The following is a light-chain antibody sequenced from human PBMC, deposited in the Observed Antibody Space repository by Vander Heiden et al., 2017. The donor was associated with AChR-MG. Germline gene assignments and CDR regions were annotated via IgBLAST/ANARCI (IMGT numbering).Light chain of an antibody. CDR1: QSLLHSNGYNY. Sequence: DIVMTQSPLSLHVTPGEPASISCRSSQSLLHSNGYNYLDWYLQKQGQSPQLLIYLGSNRASGGPDRFSGSGSGTDFTLKISRVEAEDVGVYYCMQALQTPRTFGQGTKVEIK. V-gene: IGKV2-28*01. J-gene: IGKJ1*01. CDR3: MQALQTPRT. CDR2: LGS.